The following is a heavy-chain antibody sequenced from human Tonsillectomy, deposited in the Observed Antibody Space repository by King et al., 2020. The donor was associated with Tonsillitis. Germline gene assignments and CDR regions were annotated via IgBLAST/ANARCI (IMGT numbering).Heavy chain of an antibody. D-gene: IGHD2-8*02. V-gene: IGHV3-11*06. CDR1: GFTFSDYY. CDR3: GREYWGAFDI. Sequence: QLVQSGGGLVKPGGSLRVSCAASGFTFSDYYISWIRQAPGKGLEWISVINPSGTNTNYLDSVRGRFTISRDNAKNSMFLQMNSLRAEDTGVYYCGREYWGAFDIWGQGTMVTVSS. CDR2: INPSGTNT. J-gene: IGHJ3*02.